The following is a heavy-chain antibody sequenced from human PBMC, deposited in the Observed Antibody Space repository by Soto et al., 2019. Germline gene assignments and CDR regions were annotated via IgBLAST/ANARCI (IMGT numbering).Heavy chain of an antibody. CDR2: INHNSGDT. V-gene: IGHV1-2*02. J-gene: IGHJ3*02. Sequence: ASVKVSCKASGYTFTGYYTHWVRQAPGQGLEWMGWINHNSGDTNYAQKFQGRVIMTRDTSISTAYMELSGLRSDDTAVYYCARGFYYDSGYWAAFDIWGQGTMVTVSS. CDR3: ARGFYYDSGYWAAFDI. CDR1: GYTFTGYY. D-gene: IGHD3-22*01.